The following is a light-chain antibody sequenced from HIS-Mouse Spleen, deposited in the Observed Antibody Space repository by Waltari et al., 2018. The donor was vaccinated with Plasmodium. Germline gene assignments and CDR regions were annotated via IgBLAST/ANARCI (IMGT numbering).Light chain of an antibody. CDR3: QVWDSSTV. Sequence: SYELTQPLSVSVALGQTARITCGGNNIGSKNVHWYQQKPGQAPGLVIYRDSNRPSGIPERFSGSNSGNTATLTSSRAQAGDEADYYCQVWDSSTVFGGGTKLTVL. J-gene: IGLJ3*02. V-gene: IGLV3-9*01. CDR1: NIGSKN. CDR2: RDS.